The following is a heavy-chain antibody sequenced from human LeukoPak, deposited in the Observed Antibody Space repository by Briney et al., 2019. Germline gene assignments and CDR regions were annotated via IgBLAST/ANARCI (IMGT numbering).Heavy chain of an antibody. CDR3: AREWKKTGAFDY. J-gene: IGHJ4*02. CDR1: GFTFSSFW. CDR2: INTGGSST. V-gene: IGHV3-74*01. Sequence: GGSLRLSCAASGFTFSSFWMHWVRQAPGKGLVWVSFINTGGSSTTYADSVKGRFTVSRDNAKNTLYLQMSGLRAEDTAVYYCAREWKKTGAFDYWGQGTLATVSS. D-gene: IGHD1-1*01.